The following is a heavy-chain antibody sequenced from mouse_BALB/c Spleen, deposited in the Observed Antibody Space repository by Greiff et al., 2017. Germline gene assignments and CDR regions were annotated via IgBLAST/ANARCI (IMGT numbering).Heavy chain of an antibody. CDR2: ISSGSSTI. V-gene: IGHV5-17*02. J-gene: IGHJ4*01. CDR1: GFTFSSFG. D-gene: IGHD2-1*01. Sequence: EVKLMESGGGLVQPGGSRKLSCAASGFTFSSFGMHWVRQAPEKGLEWVAYISSGSSTIYYADTVKGRFTISRDNPKNTLFLQMTSLRSEDTAMYYCARFYGNYEDYAMDYWGQGTSVTVSS. CDR3: ARFYGNYEDYAMDY.